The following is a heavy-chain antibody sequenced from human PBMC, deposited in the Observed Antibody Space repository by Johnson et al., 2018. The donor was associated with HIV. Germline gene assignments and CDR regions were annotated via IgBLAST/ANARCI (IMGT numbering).Heavy chain of an antibody. V-gene: IGHV3-66*02. J-gene: IGHJ3*02. D-gene: IGHD1/OR15-1a*01. CDR1: GFTFGDYA. CDR2: MSSGDNT. Sequence: VQLVESGGGLVQPGRSLRLSCTASGFTFGDYAMSWVRQAPGKGLEWVSVMSSGDNTHYADSVKGRFTISRDNSKNTLYLQMKSLRTEDTAVYYCARGGGSWWGTEIDTFDIWGQGTMVTVSS. CDR3: ARGGGSWWGTEIDTFDI.